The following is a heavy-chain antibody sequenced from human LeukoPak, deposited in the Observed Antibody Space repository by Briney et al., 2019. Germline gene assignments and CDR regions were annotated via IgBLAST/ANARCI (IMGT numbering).Heavy chain of an antibody. J-gene: IGHJ4*02. D-gene: IGHD5-12*01. Sequence: GASVKVSCTASGYTFTGYYMHWVRQAPGQGPEWMGWINPNSGGTNYAQTFQGRVTMTRDTSISTAYMELSRLRSDDTAVYYCARPLGGGYAADPYYFDYWGQGTLVTVSS. CDR3: ARPLGGGYAADPYYFDY. V-gene: IGHV1-2*02. CDR2: INPNSGGT. CDR1: GYTFTGYY.